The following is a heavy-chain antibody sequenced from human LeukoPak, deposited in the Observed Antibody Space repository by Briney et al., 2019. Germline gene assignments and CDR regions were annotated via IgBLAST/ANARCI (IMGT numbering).Heavy chain of an antibody. D-gene: IGHD2-21*01. J-gene: IGHJ3*02. CDR3: ARGLWWVGANDAFDI. CDR1: GGSFRGYY. CDR2: INHSGST. V-gene: IGHV4-34*01. Sequence: SETLSLTCALYGGSFRGYYWSWIRQPPGKPVEWFGEINHSGSTNYTTSLPSRVTISVDTSKAQFTLLLSSVTAADTAVYYCARGLWWVGANDAFDIWGQGKMVTVSS.